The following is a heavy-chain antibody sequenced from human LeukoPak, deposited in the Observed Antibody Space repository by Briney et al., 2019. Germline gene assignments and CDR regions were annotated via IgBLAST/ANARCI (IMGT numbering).Heavy chain of an antibody. CDR1: GGSISSHY. CDR3: ARLPGGDSSSVVAFDI. D-gene: IGHD2-21*02. J-gene: IGHJ3*02. V-gene: IGHV4-59*11. Sequence: SETLSLTCTVSGGSISSHYWSWIRQPPGKGLEWIGYIYYSGSTNYNPSLKSRVTISVDTSKNQFSLKLSSVTAADTAVYYCARLPGGDSSSVVAFDIWGQGIMVTVSS. CDR2: IYYSGST.